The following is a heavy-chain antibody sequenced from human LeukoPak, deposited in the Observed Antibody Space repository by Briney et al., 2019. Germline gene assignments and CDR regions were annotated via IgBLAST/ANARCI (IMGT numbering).Heavy chain of an antibody. J-gene: IGHJ4*02. V-gene: IGHV3-7*01. CDR2: IKQDGSEI. CDR3: ARERTSCPDY. Sequence: GGSLRLSCSASGFTFSSYWMSWFRQAPGKGLNWVANIKQDGSEIYYVDYVKGRFTISRDNAKNSLYLQMNSLRAEDTAVYYCARERTSCPDYWGQGTLVTVSS. CDR1: GFTFSSYW. D-gene: IGHD2-2*01.